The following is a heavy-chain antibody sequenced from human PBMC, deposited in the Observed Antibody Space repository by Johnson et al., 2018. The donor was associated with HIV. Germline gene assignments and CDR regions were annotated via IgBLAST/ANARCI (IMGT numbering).Heavy chain of an antibody. D-gene: IGHD1-26*01. Sequence: VQLVESGGGLVKPGGSVRLSCAVSGFTFTDAWMSWVRQAPGKGLEWVGRIKRKTDGGTTDYAAPVKGRFSISRDDSKNTVYLQMNSLRAGETAVYYGAREGLVGATGPGPTPQVAFNFWGQGKMVTVS. V-gene: IGHV3-15*01. CDR2: IKRKTDGGTT. CDR3: AREGLVGATGPGPTPQVAFNF. CDR1: GFTFTDAW. J-gene: IGHJ3*01.